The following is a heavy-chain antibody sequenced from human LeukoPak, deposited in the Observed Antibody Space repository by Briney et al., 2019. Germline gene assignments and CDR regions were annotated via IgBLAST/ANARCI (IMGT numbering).Heavy chain of an antibody. Sequence: PGGSLRLYCAASGFTFSSYSMNWVRQAPGKGLEGVSSISSSSSYIYYADSVKGRFTISRDNAKNSLYLQMNSLRAEDAAVYYCASLAYCGGDCYSWGQGTLVTVSS. D-gene: IGHD2-21*02. CDR3: ASLAYCGGDCYS. V-gene: IGHV3-21*01. CDR1: GFTFSSYS. J-gene: IGHJ5*02. CDR2: ISSSSSYI.